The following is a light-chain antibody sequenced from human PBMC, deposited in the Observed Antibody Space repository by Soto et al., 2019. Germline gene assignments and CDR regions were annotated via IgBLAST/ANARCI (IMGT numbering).Light chain of an antibody. J-gene: IGKJ5*01. Sequence: EIVLSQSPSTLSLSPGERATLSCRASQSVTSYLAWYQQKPGQAPRLLIYDVSNRASGIPARFSGSGSETDFTLTISSLQSEDSAVYYCQQYHKWPPITFGQGTRLAIK. V-gene: IGKV3-11*01. CDR3: QQYHKWPPIT. CDR2: DVS. CDR1: QSVTSY.